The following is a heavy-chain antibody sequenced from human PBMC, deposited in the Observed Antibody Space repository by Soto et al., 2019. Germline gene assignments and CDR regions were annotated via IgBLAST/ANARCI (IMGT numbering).Heavy chain of an antibody. J-gene: IGHJ4*02. Sequence: VGSLRLSCAASGFTFSSYNMNWVRQAPGKGLEWVSCISSSSSFAYYADSVKGRFTISRDNAKNSVYLQMNSLRAEDTALYYCSRDSSGGLDFWGQGSLVTVSS. CDR3: SRDSSGGLDF. CDR1: GFTFSSYN. CDR2: ISSSSSFA. D-gene: IGHD2-15*01. V-gene: IGHV3-21*06.